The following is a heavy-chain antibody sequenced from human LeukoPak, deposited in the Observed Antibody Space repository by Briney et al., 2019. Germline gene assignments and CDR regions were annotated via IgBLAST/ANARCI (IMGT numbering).Heavy chain of an antibody. CDR1: GFTFSSYA. J-gene: IGHJ4*02. CDR3: AKDGRAEYYYDSSGYSLY. D-gene: IGHD3-22*01. CDR2: ISGSGGST. V-gene: IGHV3-23*01. Sequence: QPGGSLRLSCAASGFTFSSYAMSWVRQAPGKGLGWVSAISGSGGSTYYADSVKGRFTISRDNSKNTLYLQMNSLRAEDTAVYYCAKDGRAEYYYDSSGYSLYWGQGTLVTVSS.